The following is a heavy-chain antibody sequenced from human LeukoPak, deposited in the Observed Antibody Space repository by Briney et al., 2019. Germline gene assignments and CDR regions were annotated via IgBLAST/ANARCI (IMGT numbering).Heavy chain of an antibody. D-gene: IGHD2-2*03. Sequence: PGGSLRLSCAASGFTFSSYAMHWVRQAPGKGLEWVAVISYDGSNKYYADSVKGRFTISRDNSKNTLYLQMNSLRAEDTAVYYCAKDPCGYCSSTRGNWFDPWGQGTLVTVSS. CDR1: GFTFSSYA. V-gene: IGHV3-30-3*01. CDR3: AKDPCGYCSSTRGNWFDP. CDR2: ISYDGSNK. J-gene: IGHJ5*02.